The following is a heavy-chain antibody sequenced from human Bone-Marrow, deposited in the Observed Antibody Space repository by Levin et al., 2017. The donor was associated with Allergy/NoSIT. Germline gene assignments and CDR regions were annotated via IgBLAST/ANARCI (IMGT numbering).Heavy chain of an antibody. V-gene: IGHV4-59*12. CDR2: IYYSGAT. Sequence: SETLSLTCSVSGGSINSYYWSWIRQPPGKGLEWIGYIYYSGATNYNPSLRSRVTISVDASKNQFSLRVSFVTAEDTAVYYCARLPEMDFGGYYNYGMDVWGQGTTVTVSS. D-gene: IGHD3-3*01. CDR1: GGSINSYY. J-gene: IGHJ6*02. CDR3: ARLPEMDFGGYYNYGMDV.